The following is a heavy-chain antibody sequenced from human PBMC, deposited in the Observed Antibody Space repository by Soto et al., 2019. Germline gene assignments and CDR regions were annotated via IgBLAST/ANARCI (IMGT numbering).Heavy chain of an antibody. D-gene: IGHD3-3*01. Sequence: WILQHTGKGLEWIGYIYYSGSTYYNPSLKSRVTISVDTSKNQFSLKLSSVTAADTAVYYCARDRRGLRFLEWPLEVWGQGTTVTVSS. CDR3: ARDRRGLRFLEWPLEV. V-gene: IGHV4-31*02. CDR2: IYYSGST. J-gene: IGHJ6*02.